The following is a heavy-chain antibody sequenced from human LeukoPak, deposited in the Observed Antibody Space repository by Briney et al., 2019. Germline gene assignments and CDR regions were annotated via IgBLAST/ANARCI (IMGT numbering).Heavy chain of an antibody. V-gene: IGHV1-18*01. D-gene: IGHD2-15*01. CDR1: GYTFTSYD. Sequence: GASVKVSCKASGYTFTSYDINWVRQATGQGLEWMGWISAYNGNTNYAQKLQGRVTMTTDTSTSTAYMELRSLRSDDTAVYYCARDVEPFFLGYCSGGSCYVGLDYWAREPWSPSPQ. CDR2: ISAYNGNT. CDR3: ARDVEPFFLGYCSGGSCYVGLDY. J-gene: IGHJ4*02.